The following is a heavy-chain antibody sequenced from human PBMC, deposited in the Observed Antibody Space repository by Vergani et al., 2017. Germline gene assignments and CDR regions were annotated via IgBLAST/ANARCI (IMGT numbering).Heavy chain of an antibody. D-gene: IGHD6-6*01. V-gene: IGHV4-59*01. Sequence: QVQLQESGPGLVQPSETLSLTCTVSGGSISSYYWSWIRQPPGKGLEWIGYIYYSGSTNYNPSLKSRVTISVDTSKNQFSLKLSSVTAADTAVYYCARGEQLEVWFDPWGQGTLVTVSS. CDR2: IYYSGST. CDR1: GGSISSYY. J-gene: IGHJ5*02. CDR3: ARGEQLEVWFDP.